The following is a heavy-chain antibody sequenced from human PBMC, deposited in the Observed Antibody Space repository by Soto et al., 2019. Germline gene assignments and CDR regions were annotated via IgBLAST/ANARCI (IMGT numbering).Heavy chain of an antibody. D-gene: IGHD4-17*01. CDR2: IYYSGST. V-gene: IGHV4-59*01. Sequence: PSETLSLTCTVSGGSISSYYWSWIRQPPGKGLEWIGYIYYSGSTNYNPSLKSRVTISVDTSKNQFSLKLSSVTAADTAVYYCARADYGDLTFDYWGQGTLVTVSS. CDR1: GGSISSYY. CDR3: ARADYGDLTFDY. J-gene: IGHJ4*02.